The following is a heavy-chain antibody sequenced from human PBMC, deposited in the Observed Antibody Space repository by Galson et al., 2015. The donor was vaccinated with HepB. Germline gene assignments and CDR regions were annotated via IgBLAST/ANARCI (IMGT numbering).Heavy chain of an antibody. J-gene: IGHJ6*03. CDR3: ARGHGYSNYYYYYYYYMDV. CDR2: IDPSDSYT. Sequence: QSGAEVTKPGESLRISCKGSGYSFTSYWISWVRQMPGKGLEWMGRIDPSDSYTNYSPSFQGHVTISADKSISTAYLQWSSLKASDTAMYYCARGHGYSNYYYYYYYYMDVWGKGTTVTVSS. D-gene: IGHD4-11*01. V-gene: IGHV5-10-1*01. CDR1: GYSFTSYW.